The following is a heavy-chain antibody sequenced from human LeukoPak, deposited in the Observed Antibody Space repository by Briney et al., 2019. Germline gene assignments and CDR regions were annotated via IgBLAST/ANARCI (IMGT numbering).Heavy chain of an antibody. V-gene: IGHV4-59*01. Sequence: SETLSLTCTVSGGSISSYYWSWIRQPPGKGLEWIGYIYYSGSTNYNPSLKSRVTISVDTSKNQFSLKLSSVTAADTAVYYCARDREVDYYESSGYYFVGAFDIWGQGTMVTVSS. CDR1: GGSISSYY. J-gene: IGHJ3*02. D-gene: IGHD3-22*01. CDR2: IYYSGST. CDR3: ARDREVDYYESSGYYFVGAFDI.